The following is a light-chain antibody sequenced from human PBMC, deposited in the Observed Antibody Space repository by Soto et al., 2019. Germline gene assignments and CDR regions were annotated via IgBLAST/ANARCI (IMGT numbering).Light chain of an antibody. CDR1: SSDVGGYNY. V-gene: IGLV2-14*01. J-gene: IGLJ1*01. CDR3: SSYTSSSTYV. Sequence: QAASVSGSPGQSITISCTGTSSDVGGYNYVSWYQQHPGKVPKLMIYDVSNRPSGVSNRFSGSKSGNTASLTISGLQGEDEADYYCSSYTSSSTYVFGTGTKLTVL. CDR2: DVS.